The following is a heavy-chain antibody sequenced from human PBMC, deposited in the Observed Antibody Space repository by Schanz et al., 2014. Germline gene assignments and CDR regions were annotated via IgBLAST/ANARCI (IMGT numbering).Heavy chain of an antibody. CDR3: AKLSSSGRLAGYFDY. D-gene: IGHD6-19*01. CDR2: IWSDGSGK. Sequence: VQLVESGGGLVKPGGSLRLSCVASGFTFSSYGMHWVRQAPGKGLEWVAVIWSDGSGKYYADSVKGRFTISRDSPKNTLYLQMNSLRAEDTAIYYCAKLSSSGRLAGYFDYWGQGALVTVSS. CDR1: GFTFSSYG. J-gene: IGHJ4*02. V-gene: IGHV3-33*06.